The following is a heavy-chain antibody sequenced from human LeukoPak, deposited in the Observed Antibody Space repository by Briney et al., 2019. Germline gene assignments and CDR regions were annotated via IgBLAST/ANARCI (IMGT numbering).Heavy chain of an antibody. CDR2: IYTSGST. V-gene: IGHV4-4*07. CDR3: ARAPRNYDSSGYYLYYFDY. Sequence: SSETLSLTCTVSGGSISSYYWSWIRQPAGKGLEWIGRIYTSGSTNYNPSLKSRVTISVDTSKNQFSLKLSSVTAADTAVYYCARAPRNYDSSGYYLYYFDYWGQGTLVTVSS. D-gene: IGHD3-22*01. J-gene: IGHJ4*02. CDR1: GGSISSYY.